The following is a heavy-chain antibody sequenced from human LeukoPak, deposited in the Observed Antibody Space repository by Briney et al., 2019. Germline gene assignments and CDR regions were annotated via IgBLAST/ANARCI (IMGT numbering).Heavy chain of an antibody. CDR2: INPSGGST. CDR1: GYTFTSYN. D-gene: IGHD3-10*01. V-gene: IGHV1-46*01. CDR3: ARHTLYGSGSYYVYYFDY. J-gene: IGHJ4*02. Sequence: GASVKVSCKASGYTFTSYNMHWVRRAPAQGLEWMGIINPSGGSTTYAQKFQGRVTMTRDMSTSTVYMELSSLRSEDTAVYYCARHTLYGSGSYYVYYFDYWGQGTLVTVSS.